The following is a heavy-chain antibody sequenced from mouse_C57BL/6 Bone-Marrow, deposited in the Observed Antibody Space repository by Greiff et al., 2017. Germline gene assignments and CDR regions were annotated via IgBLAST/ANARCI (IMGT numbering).Heavy chain of an antibody. D-gene: IGHD1-1*01. J-gene: IGHJ2*01. V-gene: IGHV1-50*01. CDR2: IDPSDGYT. Sequence: VQLQQPGAELVKPGASVKLSCKASGYTFTSYWMQWVKQRPGQGLEWIGEIDPSDGYTNYNQKFKGKATLTVDTSSSTAYMQPSSLTSEDSAVYYGARGYYYGSSFDYWGQGTTLTVSS. CDR3: ARGYYYGSSFDY. CDR1: GYTFTSYW.